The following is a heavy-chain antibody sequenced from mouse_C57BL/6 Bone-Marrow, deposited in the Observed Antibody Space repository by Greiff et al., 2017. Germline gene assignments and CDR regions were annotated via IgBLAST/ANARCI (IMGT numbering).Heavy chain of an antibody. CDR1: GYTFTDYY. CDR2: INPYNGGT. J-gene: IGHJ2*01. CDR3: ARFGILWLRPYYFDY. Sequence: EVQLQQSGPVLVKPGASVKMSCKASGYTFTDYYMNWVKQSHGKSLEWIGVINPYNGGTSYNQKFKGKATLTVDKSSSTAYMELNSLTSEDSAIYYCARFGILWLRPYYFDYWGQGTTLTVSS. D-gene: IGHD2-2*01. V-gene: IGHV1-19*01.